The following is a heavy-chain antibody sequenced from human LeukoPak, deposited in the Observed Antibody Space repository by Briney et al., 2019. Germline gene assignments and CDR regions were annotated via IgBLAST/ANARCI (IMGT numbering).Heavy chain of an antibody. Sequence: SVKVSCKASGGTFSSYAISWVRQAPGQGLEWMGRIIPILGIANYAQKFQGRVTITADKSTSTAYMELSSLRSEDTAVYYCARDGGGSTVTSFPPDYWGQGTLVTVSS. D-gene: IGHD4-17*01. CDR2: IIPILGIA. V-gene: IGHV1-69*04. CDR1: GGTFSSYA. J-gene: IGHJ4*02. CDR3: ARDGGGSTVTSFPPDY.